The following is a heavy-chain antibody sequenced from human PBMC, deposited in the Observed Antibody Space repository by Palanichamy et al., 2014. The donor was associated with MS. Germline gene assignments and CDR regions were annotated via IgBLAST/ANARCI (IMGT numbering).Heavy chain of an antibody. V-gene: IGHV3-30*18. CDR1: GFTFSSYG. J-gene: IGHJ4*02. CDR3: AKDWWRELDSAIFDS. D-gene: IGHD5/OR15-5a*01. CDR2: ISHDGGKK. Sequence: QLQLVESGGDAVQPGRSLRLSCVASGFTFSSYGMHWVRQAPGEGLEWVAFISHDGGKKYYADSVKGRFTISRDDSKDTLDLHMTSLRTEDTAVYYCAKDWWRELDSAIFDSWGQGTRVTVSS.